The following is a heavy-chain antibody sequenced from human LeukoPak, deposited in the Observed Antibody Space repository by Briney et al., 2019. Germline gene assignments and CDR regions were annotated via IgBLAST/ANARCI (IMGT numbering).Heavy chain of an antibody. CDR3: ARDGDFWSNSYYYYMDV. J-gene: IGHJ6*03. CDR1: GGTFSSYA. V-gene: IGHV1-69*13. Sequence: SVKVSCKACGGTFSSYAISWVRQAPGQGLEWMGGIIPIFGTANYAQKFQGRVTITADESTSTAYMELSSLRSEDTAVYYCARDGDFWSNSYYYYMDVWGKGTTVTVSS. CDR2: IIPIFGTA. D-gene: IGHD3-3*01.